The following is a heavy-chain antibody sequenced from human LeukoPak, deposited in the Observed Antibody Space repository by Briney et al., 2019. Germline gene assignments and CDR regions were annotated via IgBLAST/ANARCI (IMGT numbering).Heavy chain of an antibody. V-gene: IGHV3-23*01. J-gene: IGHJ4*02. D-gene: IGHD2-2*01. CDR3: AKLSSSTSLWMGY. CDR1: GFTFSSYS. CDR2: ISGSGGST. Sequence: QAGGSLRLSCAASGFTFSSYSMNWVRQAPGKGLEWVSAISGSGGSTYYADSVKGRFTISRDNSKNTLYLQMNSLRAEDTAVYYCAKLSSSTSLWMGYWGQGTLVTVSS.